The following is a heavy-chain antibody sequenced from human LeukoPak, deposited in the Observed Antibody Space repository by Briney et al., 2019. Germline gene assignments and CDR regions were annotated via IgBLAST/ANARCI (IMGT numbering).Heavy chain of an antibody. V-gene: IGHV3-9*01. D-gene: IGHD5-24*01. J-gene: IGHJ4*02. CDR1: GFTFDDYA. Sequence: GGSLRLSCAASGFTFDDYAMHWVRQAPGKGLEWVSGISWNSGSIGYADSVKGRFTISRDNSKNPLYLQMNSLRAEDTAVYYCATPLGEMATNPGYWGQGTLVTVSS. CDR3: ATPLGEMATNPGY. CDR2: ISWNSGSI.